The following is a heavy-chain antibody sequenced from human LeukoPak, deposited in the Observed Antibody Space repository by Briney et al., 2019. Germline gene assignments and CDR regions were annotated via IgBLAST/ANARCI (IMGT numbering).Heavy chain of an antibody. J-gene: IGHJ4*02. V-gene: IGHV3-23*01. Sequence: PGGPLRLSCSGSGFSLSNYGMSWVRQAPGKGLEWVSCISGVGDSRYYADSVKGRFTVSRDNSRKTLYLQRDSLRADDTAVYYCTKPRYYDSSDYYVPGLGTNWGQGTLVTVSS. D-gene: IGHD3-22*01. CDR3: TKPRYYDSSDYYVPGLGTN. CDR1: GFSLSNYG. CDR2: ISGVGDSR.